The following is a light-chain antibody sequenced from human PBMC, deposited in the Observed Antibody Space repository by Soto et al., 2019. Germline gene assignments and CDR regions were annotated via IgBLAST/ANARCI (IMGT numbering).Light chain of an antibody. CDR3: QQHSDWVT. V-gene: IGKV3-11*01. Sequence: EIVLTQSPATLSLSPGERGTLSCRASQSVSTYLAWYKQKPGQAPRLLIYDASNRATGIPARFSGSGSGTEFTLTISYIEPEDFAFYYCQQHSDWVTFGGGTKVEI. J-gene: IGKJ4*01. CDR1: QSVSTY. CDR2: DAS.